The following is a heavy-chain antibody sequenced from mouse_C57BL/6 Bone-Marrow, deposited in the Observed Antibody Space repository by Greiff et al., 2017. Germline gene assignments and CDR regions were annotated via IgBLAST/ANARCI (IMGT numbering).Heavy chain of an antibody. CDR1: GFTFSDAW. Sequence: EVKLMESGGGLVQPGGSMKLSCAASGFTFSDAWMDWVRQSPEKGLEWAAEIRNKANNHATYYAESVKGRFTISRDDSKSSVYLQMNSLRAEDTGIYYCTRRGYGSYYFDYWGQGTTLTVSS. CDR3: TRRGYGSYYFDY. D-gene: IGHD1-1*01. J-gene: IGHJ2*01. V-gene: IGHV6-6*01. CDR2: IRNKANNHAT.